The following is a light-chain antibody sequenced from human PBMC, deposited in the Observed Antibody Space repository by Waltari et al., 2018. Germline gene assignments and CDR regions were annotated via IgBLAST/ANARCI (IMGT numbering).Light chain of an antibody. V-gene: IGKV3-11*01. J-gene: IGKJ2*01. CDR3: LQRSNWPYT. CDR1: QTVRSF. CDR2: DAS. Sequence: EIVLTQSPATLSLSPGERATISCRASQTVRSFLAWYQQKPGQAPRLLIFDASSRAPGIPAKFRGSGSGTDFTLTVSNLEPEDFAVYYCLQRSNWPYTFGQGTRVEIK.